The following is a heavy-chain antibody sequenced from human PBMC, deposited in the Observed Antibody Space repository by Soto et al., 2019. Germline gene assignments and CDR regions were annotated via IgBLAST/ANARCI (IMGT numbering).Heavy chain of an antibody. CDR1: GDSVSSNSAA. V-gene: IGHV6-1*01. CDR3: ARDRSIGSNYVYYYYGMDV. D-gene: IGHD4-4*01. Sequence: SQTLSLPCAISGDSVSSNSAAWNWIRQSPSRGLEWLGRTYYRSKWYNDYAVSVKSRITINPDTSKNQFSLQLNSVTPEDTAVYYCARDRSIGSNYVYYYYGMDVWGQGTTVTVSS. CDR2: TYYRSKWYN. J-gene: IGHJ6*02.